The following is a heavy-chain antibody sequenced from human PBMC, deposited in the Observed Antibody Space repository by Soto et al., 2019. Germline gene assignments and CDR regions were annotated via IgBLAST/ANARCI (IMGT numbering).Heavy chain of an antibody. J-gene: IGHJ4*02. CDR1: GGSITSSEYY. CDR3: ARDWGSSGWPN. Sequence: PSETLSLTCTVSGGSITSSEYYWAWIRQPPGKGLQFVGTIYYSGSSYSNPSLKSRLSMSVDTSKNQFSLKLTSVTAADTAVYYCARDWGSSGWPNWGQGVLVTVSS. CDR2: IYYSGSS. D-gene: IGHD6-19*01. V-gene: IGHV4-39*07.